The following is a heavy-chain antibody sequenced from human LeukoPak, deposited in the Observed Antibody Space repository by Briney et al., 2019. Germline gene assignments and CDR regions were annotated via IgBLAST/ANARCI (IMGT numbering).Heavy chain of an antibody. V-gene: IGHV3-7*01. J-gene: IGHJ5*02. D-gene: IGHD2-2*01. CDR2: IKQDGSEK. CDR1: GFTFSSYC. Sequence: GGSLRLSCAASGFTFSSYCMSWVRQAPGKGLEWVSNIKQDGSEKYYVDSVKGRFTVSRDNAKNSLYLQMNSLRAEDTAVYYCARDDCSSISCYHNWFDPWGQGTLVTVSS. CDR3: ARDDCSSISCYHNWFDP.